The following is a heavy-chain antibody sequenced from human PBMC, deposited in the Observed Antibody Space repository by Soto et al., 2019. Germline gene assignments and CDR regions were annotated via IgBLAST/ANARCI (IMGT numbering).Heavy chain of an antibody. CDR3: ARGRSLGSPGQYNWSDP. Sequence: PSETLSLTCAVSGYSISSGYYWGWIRQPPGKGLEWIGSIYHSGSTYYNPSLKSRVTISVDTSKNQFSLKLSSVTAADTAVYYCARGRSLGSPGQYNWSDPWGQGTLVTVSS. D-gene: IGHD6-13*01. J-gene: IGHJ5*02. CDR1: GYSISSGYY. V-gene: IGHV4-38-2*01. CDR2: IYHSGST.